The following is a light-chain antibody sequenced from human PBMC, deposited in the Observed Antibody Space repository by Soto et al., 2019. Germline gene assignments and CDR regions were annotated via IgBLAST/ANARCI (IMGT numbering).Light chain of an antibody. CDR1: QSIGTW. CDR2: EAS. CDR3: QRYYSYPWT. J-gene: IGKJ1*01. Sequence: DIQMTQSPSTLSASVGDRVTITCRASQSIGTWLAWYQQKPGKAPKVLIYEASSLQSGVPSRFSRSGSGTEFTLTISSLQPDDFATYYCQRYYSYPWTFGQGTKVEIK. V-gene: IGKV1-5*03.